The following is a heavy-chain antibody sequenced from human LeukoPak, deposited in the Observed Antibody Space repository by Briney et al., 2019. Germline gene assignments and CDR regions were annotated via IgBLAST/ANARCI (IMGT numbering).Heavy chain of an antibody. CDR3: ARRPDYGGTPTFDY. J-gene: IGHJ4*02. Sequence: GGSLRLSCAASGLTVSSNYMSWVRQAPGKGLEWVSVIYSGGSTYYADSVKGRFIISRDNSKNTLYLQMNSLRVEDTAVYYCARRPDYGGTPTFDYRGQGTLVTVSS. CDR1: GLTVSSNY. CDR2: IYSGGST. D-gene: IGHD4-23*01. V-gene: IGHV3-66*01.